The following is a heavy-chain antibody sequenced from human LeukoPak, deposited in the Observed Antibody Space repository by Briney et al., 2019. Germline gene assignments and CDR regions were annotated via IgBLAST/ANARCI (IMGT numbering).Heavy chain of an antibody. CDR1: RFTFTNFV. J-gene: IGHJ5*02. D-gene: IGHD2-15*01. Sequence: GGSLRLSCAASRFTFTNFVMSWVRQAPGKGLEWVSSISGSGVTTFYADSVKGRFTISRDNSKNTLYLQMNGLRDEDTAIYYCARSCFTTTGGGCSSEALNYFGPWGQGTLVTVSS. CDR3: ARSCFTTTGGGCSSEALNYFGP. V-gene: IGHV3-23*01. CDR2: ISGSGVTT.